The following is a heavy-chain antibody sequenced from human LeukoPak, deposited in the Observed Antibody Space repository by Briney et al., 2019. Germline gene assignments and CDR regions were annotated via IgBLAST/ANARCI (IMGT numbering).Heavy chain of an antibody. CDR1: GFTFSSYA. V-gene: IGHV4-34*01. J-gene: IGHJ3*01. CDR3: ARAPYLSSGS. Sequence: PGGSLRLSCAASGFTFSSYAMSWVRQPPGKGLDWIGEIDHSGSTNYNPYLKSPVTISIDTSKNQFSLKLSSVTAADTAVYYCARAPYLSSGSWGQGILVAVSS. D-gene: IGHD3-22*01. CDR2: IDHSGST.